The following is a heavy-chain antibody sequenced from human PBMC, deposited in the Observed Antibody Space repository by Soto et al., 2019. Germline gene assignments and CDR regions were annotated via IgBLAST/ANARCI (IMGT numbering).Heavy chain of an antibody. J-gene: IGHJ6*03. Sequence: PGGSLRLSCAASEFTFSSFGMNWVRQAPGKGLEWVSYISSSSTTIYYADSVKGRFTISRDNAKNSLYLQMNSLRAEDTAVYYCARELRTTTYYYYYYMDVWGKGTSVTVSS. D-gene: IGHD1-26*01. CDR2: ISSSSTTI. CDR3: ARELRTTTYYYYYYMDV. CDR1: EFTFSSFG. V-gene: IGHV3-48*01.